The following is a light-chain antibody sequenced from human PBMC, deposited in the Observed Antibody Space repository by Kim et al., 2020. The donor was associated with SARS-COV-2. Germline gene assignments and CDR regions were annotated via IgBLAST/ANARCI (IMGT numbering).Light chain of an antibody. J-gene: IGLJ1*01. CDR1: NIETKS. Sequence: APGKTANITCGGHNIETKSVYWYQQRPGQAPLLVIYYDFERPSGIPERFSGSNSGNTATLTISSVEAGDEADYYCQVWDGSGDQYVFGAGTKVTVL. V-gene: IGLV3-21*04. CDR3: QVWDGSGDQYV. CDR2: YDF.